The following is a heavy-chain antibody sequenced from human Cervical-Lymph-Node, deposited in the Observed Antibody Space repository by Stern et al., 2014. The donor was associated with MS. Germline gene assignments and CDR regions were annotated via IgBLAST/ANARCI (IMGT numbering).Heavy chain of an antibody. CDR2: ISSNGGST. J-gene: IGHJ6*02. V-gene: IGHV3-64D*06. D-gene: IGHD3-9*01. CDR3: VSPYYDIPVGV. CDR1: GFTFSSYA. Sequence: EVQLEESGGGLVQPGGSLRLSCSASGFTFSSYAMHWVRQAPGKGLEFVSAISSNGGSTYYADSVKGRFTISRDNSKNTLYLQMSSLRAEDTAVYYCVSPYYDIPVGVWGQGTTVTVSS.